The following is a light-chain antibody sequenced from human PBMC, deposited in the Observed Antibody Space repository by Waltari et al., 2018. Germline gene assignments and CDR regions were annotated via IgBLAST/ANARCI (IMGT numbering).Light chain of an antibody. J-gene: IGLJ2*01. Sequence: QSALTQPASVSGSPGQSITISCTGTSSDVGSYNLVSWYQQHPGKAPKLMLYEVTKRPSGVSNRFSGSKSGNTASLTISGLQAEDEADYYCCSYAGSGTFVFGGGTKLTVL. CDR1: SSDVGSYNL. CDR3: CSYAGSGTFV. CDR2: EVT. V-gene: IGLV2-23*02.